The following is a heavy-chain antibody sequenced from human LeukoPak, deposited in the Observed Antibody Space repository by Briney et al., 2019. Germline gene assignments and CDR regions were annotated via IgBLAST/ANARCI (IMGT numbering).Heavy chain of an antibody. CDR2: ISYDGSNK. J-gene: IGHJ4*02. CDR3: AKDYCSSTSCYFWDY. CDR1: GFTFSSYG. D-gene: IGHD2-2*01. Sequence: PGRSLRLSCAASGFTFSSYGMHWVRQAPGKGLEWVAVISYDGSNKYYADSVKGRFTISRDNSKNALYLQMNSLRAEDTAVYYCAKDYCSSTSCYFWDYWGQGTLVTVSS. V-gene: IGHV3-30*18.